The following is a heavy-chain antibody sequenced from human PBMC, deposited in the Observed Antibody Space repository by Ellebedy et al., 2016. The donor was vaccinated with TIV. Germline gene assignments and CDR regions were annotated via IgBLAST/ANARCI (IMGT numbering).Heavy chain of an antibody. V-gene: IGHV3-23*01. CDR1: GLTFSRYG. CDR2: ISGSATSS. CDR3: AKDDDLSLTIRFDT. D-gene: IGHD2/OR15-2a*01. J-gene: IGHJ5*02. Sequence: GESLKISCAASGLTFSRYGMSWVRQAPGKGLEWVSGISGSATSSYYADSVKGRFTISRDNSNNTLFLQMNSLRAEDTAVYYCAKDDDLSLTIRFDTWGQGTQVTVSS.